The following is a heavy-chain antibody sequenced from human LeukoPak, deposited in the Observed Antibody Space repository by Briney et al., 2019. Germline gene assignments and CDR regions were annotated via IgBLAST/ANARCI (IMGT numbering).Heavy chain of an antibody. V-gene: IGHV3-23*01. Sequence: GGSLRLSCAASGFSFRSYGMSWVRQAPGKGLEWVSVITGSAGSTYYADSVQGRFTISRDNAKNSLYLQMNSLRAEDTAVYYCARQVSSSWSNYYYYYYMDVWGKGTTVTISS. D-gene: IGHD6-13*01. CDR1: GFSFRSYG. J-gene: IGHJ6*03. CDR3: ARQVSSSWSNYYYYYYMDV. CDR2: ITGSAGST.